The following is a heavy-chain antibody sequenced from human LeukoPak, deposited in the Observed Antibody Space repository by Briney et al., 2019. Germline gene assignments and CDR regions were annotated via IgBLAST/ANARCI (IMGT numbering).Heavy chain of an antibody. D-gene: IGHD6-13*01. CDR1: GFTFSIYA. V-gene: IGHV3-30-3*01. J-gene: IGHJ4*02. CDR2: ISYDGSNK. Sequence: TGRSLRLSCAASGFTFSIYAMHWVRQAPGKGLEWVAVISYDGSNKYYADSVKGRFTISRDNSKNTLYLQMNSLRAEDTAVYYCEWSGYSSSSWHYFDYWGQGTLVTVSS. CDR3: EWSGYSSSSWHYFDY.